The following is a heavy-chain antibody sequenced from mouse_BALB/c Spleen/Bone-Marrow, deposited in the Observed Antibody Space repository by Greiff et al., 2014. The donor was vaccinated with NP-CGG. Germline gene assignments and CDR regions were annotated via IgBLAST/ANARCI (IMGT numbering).Heavy chain of an antibody. Sequence: EVELVESGGGLVKPGGSLKLSCAASGFTFSDYYMYWVRQTPEKRLEWVATISDGGSYTYYPDSVKGRFTISRDIVKNNLYLQMSSLKSEDTAMYYCARDRGVQGYAMDYWGQGTSVTVSS. CDR1: GFTFSDYY. V-gene: IGHV5-4*02. D-gene: IGHD2-14*01. CDR2: ISDGGSYT. CDR3: ARDRGVQGYAMDY. J-gene: IGHJ4*01.